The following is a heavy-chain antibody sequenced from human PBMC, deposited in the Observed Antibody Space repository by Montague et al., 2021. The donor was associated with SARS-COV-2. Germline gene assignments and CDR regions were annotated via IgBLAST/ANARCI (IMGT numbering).Heavy chain of an antibody. CDR1: GFSFSTYS. CDR2: ISSSSSYI. D-gene: IGHD6-13*01. CDR3: GRVIHSSYGIGDY. V-gene: IGHV3-21*01. J-gene: IGHJ4*02. Sequence: SLRLSCAASGFSFSTYSMNWVRPAPGKGLEWVSSISSSSSYIYYSDSLNGRFTISRDNAKNSLYLQMNSLRAEDTAVYYCGRVIHSSYGIGDYWGQGTLVAVSS.